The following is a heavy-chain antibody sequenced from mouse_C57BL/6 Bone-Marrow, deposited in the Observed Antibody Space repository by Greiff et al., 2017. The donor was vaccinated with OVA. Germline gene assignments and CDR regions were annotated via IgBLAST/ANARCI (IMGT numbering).Heavy chain of an antibody. J-gene: IGHJ1*03. CDR1: GYTFTSYW. CDR2: IDPNSGGT. D-gene: IGHD2-4*01. CDR3: ARGFRLNWYFDV. Sequence: VQLQQPGAELVKPGASVKLSCKASGYTFTSYWMHWVKPRPGRGLEWSGRIDPNSGGTKYNEKFKSKATLTVDTPSSSAYMQLSSLTSEDSAVYYCARGFRLNWYFDVWGTGTTVTVSS. V-gene: IGHV1-72*01.